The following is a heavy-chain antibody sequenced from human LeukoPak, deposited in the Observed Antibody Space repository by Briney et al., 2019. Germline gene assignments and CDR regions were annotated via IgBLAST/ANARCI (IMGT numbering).Heavy chain of an antibody. CDR2: ISYDGSNK. CDR3: ARDRSYYYDSSGSFLDY. Sequence: GGSLRLSCAASGFTFSSYAMHWVRQAPGKGLEWVAVISYDGSNKYYADSVKGRFTISRDNAKNSLYLQMNSLRAEDTAVYYCARDRSYYYDSSGSFLDYWGQGTLVTVSS. CDR1: GFTFSSYA. J-gene: IGHJ4*02. D-gene: IGHD3-22*01. V-gene: IGHV3-30-3*01.